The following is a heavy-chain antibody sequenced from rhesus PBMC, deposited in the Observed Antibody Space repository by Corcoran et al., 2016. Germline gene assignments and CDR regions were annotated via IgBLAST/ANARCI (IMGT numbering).Heavy chain of an antibody. CDR3: ARDTAVAVDY. J-gene: IGHJ4*01. V-gene: IGHV4-127*01. CDR1: GGSISGGYG. D-gene: IGHD4-29*01. CDR2: ICSSNGYT. Sequence: QVQLQESGPGLLKPSDTLSLTCAFSGGSISGGYGWGWIRTPPGRGLEWIGGICSSNGYTSSHPSLKNRVTISTHTTKNQFSLKLSSVTAADTAVYYCARDTAVAVDYWGQGGLVTVSS.